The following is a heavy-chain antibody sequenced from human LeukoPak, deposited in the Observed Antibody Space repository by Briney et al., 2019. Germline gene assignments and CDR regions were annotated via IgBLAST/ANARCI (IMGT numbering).Heavy chain of an antibody. J-gene: IGHJ3*02. Sequence: SSQTLSLTCTVSGGSISSGDYYWSWIRQPPGKGLEWIGYIYYSGSTYYNPSLKSRVTISVDTSKNQFSLKLGSVTAADTAVYYCARVPRPGYCSSTGCYPDAFDIWGQGTMVTVSS. V-gene: IGHV4-30-4*08. D-gene: IGHD2-2*03. CDR1: GGSISSGDYY. CDR3: ARVPRPGYCSSTGCYPDAFDI. CDR2: IYYSGST.